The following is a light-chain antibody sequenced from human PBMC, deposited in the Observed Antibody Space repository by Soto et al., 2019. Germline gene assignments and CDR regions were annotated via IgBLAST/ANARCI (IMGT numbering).Light chain of an antibody. V-gene: IGKV3-15*01. J-gene: IGKJ4*01. Sequence: EIVLTQSPAPLSVSPGERATLSCRASQSISSDLYGYQQKPAQAPRLLIYGASTRATGTPARFSGSGSGTEFTLIISSLQSEDFAVYYCQQYNKWPLTFGGGTKVEIK. CDR2: GAS. CDR3: QQYNKWPLT. CDR1: QSISSD.